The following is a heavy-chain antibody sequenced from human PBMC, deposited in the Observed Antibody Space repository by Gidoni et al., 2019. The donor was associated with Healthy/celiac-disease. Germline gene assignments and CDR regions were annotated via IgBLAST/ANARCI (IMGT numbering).Heavy chain of an antibody. D-gene: IGHD4-17*01. J-gene: IGHJ3*02. CDR2: IYTSGST. CDR1: GGSISSYY. Sequence: QVQLQESGPGLVKPSETMSLTCTVSGGSISSYYWSWIRQPAGKGLEWIGRIYTSGSTNYTPSLKSLVTMSVDTSKNQFSLKLSSVTAADTAVYYCAREPPYGDDAFDIWVQGTMVTVSS. CDR3: AREPPYGDDAFDI. V-gene: IGHV4-4*07.